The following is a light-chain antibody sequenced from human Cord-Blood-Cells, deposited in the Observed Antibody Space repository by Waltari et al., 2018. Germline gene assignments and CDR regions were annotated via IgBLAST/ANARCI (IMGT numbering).Light chain of an antibody. CDR3: QQRSNWLT. J-gene: IGKJ4*01. Sequence: EIVLTQSPATLSLSPGERATLSCRASQSVSSYLAWYQQKPRQAPRLLIYDASNRATGIPGRFSGSGSGTDFTVTISSLEPEDFAVYYCQQRSNWLTFGGGTKVEIK. CDR2: DAS. CDR1: QSVSSY. V-gene: IGKV3-11*01.